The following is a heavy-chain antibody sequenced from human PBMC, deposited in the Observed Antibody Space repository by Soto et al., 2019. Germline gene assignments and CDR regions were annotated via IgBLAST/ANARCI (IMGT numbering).Heavy chain of an antibody. CDR3: ARDYGHDCSGGNCYFYF. Sequence: QVQLVQSGAEVKKPGSSVKVSCKASGGTFSRHAINWVRQAPGHGIQWMGGIVPLFGTANYAQKFQGRVTITADESTSTAHMELRSLRSEDTAVYYCARDYGHDCSGGNCYFYFWGQGTLVTVSS. J-gene: IGHJ4*02. CDR1: GGTFSRHA. D-gene: IGHD2-15*01. CDR2: IVPLFGTA. V-gene: IGHV1-69*01.